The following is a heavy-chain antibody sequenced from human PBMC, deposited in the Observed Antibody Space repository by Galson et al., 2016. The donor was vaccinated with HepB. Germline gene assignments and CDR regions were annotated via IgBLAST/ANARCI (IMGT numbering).Heavy chain of an antibody. D-gene: IGHD1-26*01. Sequence: SVKVSCKASGGSFSTYAITWVRQAPGQGLEWMGGIIPIFGIAKYSQKFQGRVSITADESTSTAYMDVSSLRFEDTAVYYCARGQTHLWDAPPDYYYMDVWGKGTTVTVSS. J-gene: IGHJ6*03. CDR3: ARGQTHLWDAPPDYYYMDV. CDR1: GGSFSTYA. V-gene: IGHV1-69*13. CDR2: IIPIFGIA.